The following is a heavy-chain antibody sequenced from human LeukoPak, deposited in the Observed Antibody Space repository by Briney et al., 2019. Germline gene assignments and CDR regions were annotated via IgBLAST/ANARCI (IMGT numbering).Heavy chain of an antibody. D-gene: IGHD6-13*01. J-gene: IGHJ5*02. Sequence: PSETLSLTCTVSGGSISSYYWTWIRQPAGKGLEWIGRIYATGSTNYNPSLNSRVTMSVDTSKKQFSLKLSSVTAADTAVYYCARGVWTEAAGNRWFDPWGQGTLVTVSS. CDR2: IYATGST. CDR3: ARGVWTEAAGNRWFDP. CDR1: GGSISSYY. V-gene: IGHV4-4*07.